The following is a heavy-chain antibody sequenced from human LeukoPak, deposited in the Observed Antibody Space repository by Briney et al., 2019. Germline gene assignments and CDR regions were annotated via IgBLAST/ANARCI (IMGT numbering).Heavy chain of an antibody. V-gene: IGHV1-2*04. CDR3: ARMTVLSGMDV. D-gene: IGHD3-10*01. Sequence: VASVKVSCKASGYTFTGYYMHWVRQASGQGLEWMGWINPNSGGTNYAQKFQGWVTMTRDTSISTAYMELSRLRSDDTAVYYCARMTVLSGMDVWGQGTTVTVSS. J-gene: IGHJ6*02. CDR2: INPNSGGT. CDR1: GYTFTGYY.